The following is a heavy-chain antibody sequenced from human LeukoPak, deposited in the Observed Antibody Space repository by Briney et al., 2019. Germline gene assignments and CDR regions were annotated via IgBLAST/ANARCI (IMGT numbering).Heavy chain of an antibody. D-gene: IGHD2-2*01. CDR3: ARDVGCSSTSCYPGDNWFDP. V-gene: IGHV4-59*12. J-gene: IGHJ5*02. CDR1: GGSISNYY. CDR2: VHYSGNT. Sequence: SETLSLTCNVSGGSISNYYWSWIRQPPRKGLEWIGYVHYSGNTNYNPSLKSRVAISVDTSKNQFSLKLSSVTAADTAVYYCARDVGCSSTSCYPGDNWFDPWGQGTLVTVSS.